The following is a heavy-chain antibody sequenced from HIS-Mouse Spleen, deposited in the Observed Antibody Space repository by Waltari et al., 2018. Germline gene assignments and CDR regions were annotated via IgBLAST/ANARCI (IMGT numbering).Heavy chain of an antibody. Sequence: QVQLVESGGGVVQPGRSLRRLCAASGFPFCSYGMHWVRQAPGKGLEWVAVISYDGSNKYYADSVKGRFTISRDNSKNTLYLQMNSLRAEDTAVYYCAKDKNHAFDYWGQGTLVTVSS. CDR3: AKDKNHAFDY. V-gene: IGHV3-30*18. J-gene: IGHJ4*02. CDR1: GFPFCSYG. CDR2: ISYDGSNK.